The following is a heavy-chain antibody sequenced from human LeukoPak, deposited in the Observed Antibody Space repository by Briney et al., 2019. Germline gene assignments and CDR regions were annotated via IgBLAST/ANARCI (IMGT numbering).Heavy chain of an antibody. CDR2: ISWNSGSI. CDR3: ASGLGRYFDWFDYYGMDV. J-gene: IGHJ6*04. D-gene: IGHD3-9*01. V-gene: IGHV3-9*01. Sequence: GGSLRLSCAASGFTFDDYAMHWVRQAPGKGLEWVSGISWNSGSIGYADSVKGRFTISRDNAKNTLYLQMNSLRAEDTAVYYCASGLGRYFDWFDYYGMDVWGKGTTVTVSS. CDR1: GFTFDDYA.